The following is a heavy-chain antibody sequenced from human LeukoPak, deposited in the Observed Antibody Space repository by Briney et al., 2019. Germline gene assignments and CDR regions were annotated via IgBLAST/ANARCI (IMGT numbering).Heavy chain of an antibody. J-gene: IGHJ4*02. CDR3: ARLAGYSYGYVDY. Sequence: SETLSPTCTLSGYSLSSGYSWGWIRQPPGKGREWIGSIYHGGSPYYTPSLKSRVTISVDTHKNQFSLKLSSVTAADTAVYYCARLAGYSYGYVDYWGQGTLVTVSS. CDR1: GYSLSSGYS. D-gene: IGHD5-18*01. V-gene: IGHV4-38-2*02. CDR2: IYHGGSP.